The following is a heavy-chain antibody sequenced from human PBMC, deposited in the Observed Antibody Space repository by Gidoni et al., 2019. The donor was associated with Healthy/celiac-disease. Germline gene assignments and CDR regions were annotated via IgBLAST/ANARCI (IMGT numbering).Heavy chain of an antibody. CDR1: GGSISRSSYY. J-gene: IGHJ4*02. D-gene: IGHD2-8*01. CDR3: ASLNIVLMVYAIDY. Sequence: QLQLQESGPGLVKPSETLSLTCTVSGGSISRSSYYWGWIRQPPGKGLEWIGSIYYSGSTYYNPSLKGRVTISVDTSKNQFSLKLSSVTAADTAVYYCASLNIVLMVYAIDYWGQGTLVTVSS. V-gene: IGHV4-39*01. CDR2: IYYSGST.